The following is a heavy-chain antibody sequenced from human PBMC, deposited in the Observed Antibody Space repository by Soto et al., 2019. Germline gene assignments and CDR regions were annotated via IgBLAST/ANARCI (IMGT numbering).Heavy chain of an antibody. V-gene: IGHV3-30*18. CDR2: ISYDGVNK. Sequence: GVSLRLSCAASRFNFSAYGMHWVRQAPGKGLEWVAGISYDGVNKFYSASMKGRLTVSRDNAKNTFYLQMNSLRPADTALYYCAKARYANGWSGLDTWGQGA. D-gene: IGHD2-2*01. CDR1: RFNFSAYG. J-gene: IGHJ5*02. CDR3: AKARYANGWSGLDT.